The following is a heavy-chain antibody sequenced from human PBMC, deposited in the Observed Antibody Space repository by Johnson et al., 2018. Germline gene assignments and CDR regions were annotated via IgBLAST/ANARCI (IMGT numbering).Heavy chain of an antibody. V-gene: IGHV3-30-3*01. CDR1: GFTFSSYA. CDR2: ISYDGSKT. J-gene: IGHJ6*03. D-gene: IGHD2-8*01. Sequence: QLVQSGGGVVQPGRSLRLSCAASGFTFSSYAMHWVRQAPGKGLEWVAVISYDGSKTSYADSVKGRLTISRENYKNTVHLLMSSLRVEDTAVYFCARLVYTSRDYYYYMDVWGKGTTVTVSS. CDR3: ARLVYTSRDYYYYMDV.